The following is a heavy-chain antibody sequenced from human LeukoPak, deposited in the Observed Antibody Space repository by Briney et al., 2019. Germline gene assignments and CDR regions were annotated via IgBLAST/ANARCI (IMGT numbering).Heavy chain of an antibody. CDR3: AKDQRGPLFDY. J-gene: IGHJ4*02. CDR2: ISDSGGST. D-gene: IGHD6-25*01. CDR1: GFTFSSYA. V-gene: IGHV3-23*01. Sequence: GASLRLSCAASGFTFSSYAMSWVRQAPGKGLEWVSGISDSGGSTYYADSVKGRFTISRDNSKNTLYLQMNSLRAEDTAVYYCAKDQRGPLFDYWGQGTLVTVSS.